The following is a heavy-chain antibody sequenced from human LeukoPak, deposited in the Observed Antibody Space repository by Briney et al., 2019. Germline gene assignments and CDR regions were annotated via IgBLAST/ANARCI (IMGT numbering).Heavy chain of an antibody. V-gene: IGHV4-39*01. CDR3: ASAATFSVDY. D-gene: IGHD2-15*01. CDR2: LYYSGST. Sequence: SETLSLTYTVSGGSVSSSFYYWGWIRQPPGKGLEWIGSLYYSGSTHYNPSLKSRVTMSVDTSKNQFSLNLSSVTAADTAVFFCASAATFSVDYWGQGTLVTVSS. J-gene: IGHJ4*02. CDR1: GGSVSSSFYY.